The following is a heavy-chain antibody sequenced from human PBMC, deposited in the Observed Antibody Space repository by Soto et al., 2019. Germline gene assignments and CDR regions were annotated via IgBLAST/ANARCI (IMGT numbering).Heavy chain of an antibody. CDR2: IRSKDYGGTT. J-gene: IGHJ4*02. CDR3: TREIPYFDS. CDR1: GFTFTYFS. Sequence: GGSLRLSCATSGFTFTYFSISWVRQAPGRGLEWVGFIRSKDYGGTTEYAASVKGRFAISRDDSTGIAYLQMNSLTNEDTAVYYCTREIPYFDSWGQGTLVTVSS. V-gene: IGHV3-49*02.